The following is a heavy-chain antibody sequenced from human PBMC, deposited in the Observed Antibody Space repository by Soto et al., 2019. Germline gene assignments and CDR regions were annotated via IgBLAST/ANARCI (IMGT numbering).Heavy chain of an antibody. Sequence: EVQLLESGGGLVQPGESLRLSCAASGFTFSTYAMNWVRQAPGKGLEWVSAISGSGGSTYYADSVKGRFTISRENSKNTLYLQMNSLRAEDTDVYYCAKDRVSCSGGSCFDWFDPRGQGTLVTVSS. D-gene: IGHD2-15*01. V-gene: IGHV3-23*01. CDR3: AKDRVSCSGGSCFDWFDP. CDR1: GFTFSTYA. CDR2: ISGSGGST. J-gene: IGHJ5*02.